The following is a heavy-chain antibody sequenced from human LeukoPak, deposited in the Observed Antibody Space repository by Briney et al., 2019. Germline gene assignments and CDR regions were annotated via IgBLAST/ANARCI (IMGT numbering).Heavy chain of an antibody. D-gene: IGHD3-10*01. V-gene: IGHV3-23*01. J-gene: IGHJ5*02. CDR3: AKDGARFGDLELNWFDP. CDR1: GFTFSSYA. CDR2: ISGSGGTT. Sequence: GGSLRLSCAASGFTFSSYAMTWVRQAPGKGLEWVSAISGSGGTTYYADSVKGRFTISRDNSKNTLYLQMNSLRAEDTAVYYCAKDGARFGDLELNWFDPWGQGTLVTVSS.